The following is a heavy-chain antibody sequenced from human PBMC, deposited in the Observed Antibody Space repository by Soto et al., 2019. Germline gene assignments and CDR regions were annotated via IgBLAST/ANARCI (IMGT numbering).Heavy chain of an antibody. CDR3: VYGVATITSFDY. J-gene: IGHJ4*02. CDR1: GFTFSSYS. CDR2: ISSSSTI. V-gene: IGHV3-48*02. D-gene: IGHD5-12*01. Sequence: GGSLRLSCAASGFTFSSYSMNWVRQAPGKGLEWVSYISSSSTIYYADSVKGRFTISRDNAKNSLYLQMNSLRDEDTAVYYCVYGVATITSFDYWGQGTLVTVSS.